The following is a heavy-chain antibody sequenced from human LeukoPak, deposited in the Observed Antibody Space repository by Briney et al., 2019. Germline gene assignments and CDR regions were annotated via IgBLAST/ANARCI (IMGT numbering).Heavy chain of an antibody. J-gene: IGHJ4*02. CDR2: IYPRDGST. CDR3: ARDQEGFDY. CDR1: GYTFTINY. V-gene: IGHV1-46*01. Sequence: ASVTVSCTASGYTFTINYIHWVRQAPGQGLEWMGMIYPRDGSTSYAQKFQGRVTVTRDTSTSTVHMELSALRSEDTAVYYCARDQEGFDYWGQGTLVTVSS.